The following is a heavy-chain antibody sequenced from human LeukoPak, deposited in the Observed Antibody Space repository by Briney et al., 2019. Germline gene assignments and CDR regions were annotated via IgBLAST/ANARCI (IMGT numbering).Heavy chain of an antibody. J-gene: IGHJ4*02. D-gene: IGHD2-15*01. Sequence: GGSLRLSCAASGFSFRNYWMGWVRQAPGKGLEWVANTKPDGSAEYYADSVRGRFTASRDNANNLLYLQMNRLRAEDTAVYYCARDGGLHTNFDYWAREPCSPSPQ. V-gene: IGHV3-7*01. CDR1: GFSFRNYW. CDR3: ARDGGLHTNFDY. CDR2: TKPDGSAE.